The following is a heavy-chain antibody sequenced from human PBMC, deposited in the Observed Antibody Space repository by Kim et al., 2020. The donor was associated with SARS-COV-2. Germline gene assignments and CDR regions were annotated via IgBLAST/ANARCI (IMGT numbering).Heavy chain of an antibody. V-gene: IGHV5-51*01. CDR3: ARLTGTTAGEFDY. CDR2: IYIGDSDT. D-gene: IGHD1-7*01. J-gene: IGHJ4*02. CDR1: GYTFTTYW. Sequence: GESLKISCNGSGYTFTTYWIGWVRQMPGQGLEWIGIIYIGDSDTRYNPSFQGHVTISAVKSSSTAYLQWSSLKVSDTAIYYCARLTGTTAGEFDYWGQGTLVTVSP.